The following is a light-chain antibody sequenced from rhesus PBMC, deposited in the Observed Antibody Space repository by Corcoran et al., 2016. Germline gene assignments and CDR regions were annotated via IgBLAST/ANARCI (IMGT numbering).Light chain of an antibody. J-gene: IGKJ2*01. CDR2: NAS. CDR1: QGIISW. V-gene: IGKV1-22*01. Sequence: DIQMTQSPSSLSASVGDTVTITCRASQGIISWLACYQQKPGKAPKLLIYNASRVQRGGPSRFSGSGSGTDFTLTISSLQSEDFATYYCQQYSSRPYSFGPGTKVEIK. CDR3: QQYSSRPYS.